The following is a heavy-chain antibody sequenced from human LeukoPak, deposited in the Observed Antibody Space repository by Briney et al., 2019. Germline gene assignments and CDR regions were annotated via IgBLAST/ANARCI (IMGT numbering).Heavy chain of an antibody. CDR2: IFYSGSA. Sequence: SQTLSLTCTVSGGSISSGDYYWNWIRQHPEKSLEWIGYIFYSGSAYYNPSLKSRVTISVDTSRNQFSLKLSSVTAADTAVYYCARHRYSSGWFGCRWGQGTLVTVSS. J-gene: IGHJ4*02. D-gene: IGHD6-19*01. CDR1: GGSISSGDYY. CDR3: ARHRYSSGWFGCR. V-gene: IGHV4-31*03.